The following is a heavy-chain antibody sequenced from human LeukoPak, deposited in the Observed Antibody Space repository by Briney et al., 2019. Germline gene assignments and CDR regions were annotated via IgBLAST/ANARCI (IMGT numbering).Heavy chain of an antibody. CDR3: AREAVAGLIDY. CDR2: IYSDGST. J-gene: IGHJ4*02. D-gene: IGHD6-19*01. V-gene: IGHV3-53*01. CDR1: GFTVSSNY. Sequence: GGSLRLSCAASGFTVSSNYMSWVRQAPGKGLEWVSVIYSDGSTYYADSVKGRFTISRDNSKNTLYLQMNSLRAEDMAVYYCAREAVAGLIDYWGQGTLVTVSS.